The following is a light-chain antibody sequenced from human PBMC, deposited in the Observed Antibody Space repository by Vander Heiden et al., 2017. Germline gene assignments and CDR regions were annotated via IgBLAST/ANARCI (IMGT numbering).Light chain of an antibody. V-gene: IGKV1-39*01. CDR1: QSISFY. Sequence: DIQMTQSPSSLSASIGDRVTISCRASQSISFYLNWYQQKPGKGPKLLIYGASSLQSGVPSRFSGSGSGTEFTLTISSLQPEDFATYSCQQNYNVPLTFGGGTKVDIK. J-gene: IGKJ4*01. CDR3: QQNYNVPLT. CDR2: GAS.